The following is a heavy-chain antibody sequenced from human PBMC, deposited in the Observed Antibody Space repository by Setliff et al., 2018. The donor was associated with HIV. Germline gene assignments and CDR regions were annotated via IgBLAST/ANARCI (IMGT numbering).Heavy chain of an antibody. V-gene: IGHV4-61*02. CDR1: GGSISSGSYY. Sequence: PSETLSLTCTVSGGSISSGSYYWSWIRQPAGKALEWIGRIYTSGSTNYNPSLESRVSISLDTSKNQFSLKLTTVTAADAAVYYCTRDTGYILSGYRPHWYFDLWGRGTLVTVSS. CDR2: IYTSGST. CDR3: TRDTGYILSGYRPHWYFDL. D-gene: IGHD3-9*01. J-gene: IGHJ2*01.